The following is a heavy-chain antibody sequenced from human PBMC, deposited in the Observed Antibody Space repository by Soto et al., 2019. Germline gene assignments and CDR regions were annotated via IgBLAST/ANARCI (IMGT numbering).Heavy chain of an antibody. V-gene: IGHV1-18*01. J-gene: IGHJ4*02. CDR1: GYTFTSYG. CDR3: ASDSSSWYGAWQFDY. Sequence: ASVKVSCKASGYTFTSYGISWVRQAPGQGLEWMGWISAYNGNTNYAQKLQGRVTMTTDTSTSTAYMELRSLRSDDTAVYYCASDSSSWYGAWQFDYWGQGTLVTVSS. CDR2: ISAYNGNT. D-gene: IGHD6-13*01.